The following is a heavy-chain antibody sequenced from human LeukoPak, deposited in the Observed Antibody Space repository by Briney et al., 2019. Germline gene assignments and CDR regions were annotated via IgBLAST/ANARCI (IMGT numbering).Heavy chain of an antibody. CDR1: GFTFDDYA. J-gene: IGHJ1*01. CDR2: ISGDGGSA. V-gene: IGHV3-43*02. CDR3: AKELEYFQH. Sequence: GGSLRLSCAASGFTFDDYAMHWVRQVPGKALEWVSLISGDGGSAYYADSVKGRFTISRDNRKTSLYLQMNSLRTEDTALYYCAKELEYFQHWGQGTLVTVSS.